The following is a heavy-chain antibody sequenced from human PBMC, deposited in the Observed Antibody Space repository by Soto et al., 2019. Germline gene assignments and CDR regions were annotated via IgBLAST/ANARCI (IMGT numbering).Heavy chain of an antibody. D-gene: IGHD4-4*01. J-gene: IGHJ6*02. Sequence: GGALRLSCADPGFTLSSSGIHLGRPGPGKGVEWVAVISYDGSNKYYADSVKGRFTISRDNSKNTLYLQMNSLRAEDTAVYYCAKSWYSNYDYYYGMDVWGQGTTVTVSS. CDR1: GFTLSSSG. CDR2: ISYDGSNK. CDR3: AKSWYSNYDYYYGMDV. V-gene: IGHV3-30*18.